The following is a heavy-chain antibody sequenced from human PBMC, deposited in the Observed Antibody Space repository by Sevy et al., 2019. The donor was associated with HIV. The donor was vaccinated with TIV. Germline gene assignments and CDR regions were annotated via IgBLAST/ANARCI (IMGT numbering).Heavy chain of an antibody. V-gene: IGHV3-30-3*01. CDR3: ARVWGFVNGEYYFDS. CDR2: ISYDGGST. Sequence: GGSLRLSCAVSGFTFSDYPMHWVRQAPGKGLEWVAVISYDGGSTYYAESVKGRFTISRDSSKDTLYLQMKSLRPEDTAVYFCARVWGFVNGEYYFDSWGQGTLVTVSS. D-gene: IGHD7-27*01. CDR1: GFTFSDYP. J-gene: IGHJ4*02.